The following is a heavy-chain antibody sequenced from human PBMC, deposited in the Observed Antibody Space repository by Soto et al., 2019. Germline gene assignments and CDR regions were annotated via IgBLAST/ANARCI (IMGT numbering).Heavy chain of an antibody. D-gene: IGHD2-15*01. V-gene: IGHV4-61*03. CDR3: ARDRARFCSGGSCYGVDP. CDR2: IYYSGST. J-gene: IGHJ5*02. Sequence: KTSETLLTCTVSGDSVSSGSYYWSWIRQPPGKGLEWIGYIYYSGSTNYNPSLKSRVTMSVDTSKNNFSLKLSSVTAADTAVYYCARDRARFCSGGSCYGVDPWGQGTLVTVSS. CDR1: GDSVSSGSYY.